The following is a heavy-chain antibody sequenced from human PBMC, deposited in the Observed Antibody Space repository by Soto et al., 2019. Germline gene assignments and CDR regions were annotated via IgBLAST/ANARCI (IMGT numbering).Heavy chain of an antibody. CDR3: AVGSVDIVPTGMKPFDP. J-gene: IGHJ5*02. D-gene: IGHD5-12*01. V-gene: IGHV1-69*02. CDR2: IIPILGIA. Sequence: SVKVSCKASGGTFSSYTISWVRQAPGQGLEWMGRIIPILGIANYAQKFQGRVTITADESTSTAYMELSSLRSEDTAIYYCAVGSVDIVPTGMKPFDPWGQGTLVTVSS. CDR1: GGTFSSYT.